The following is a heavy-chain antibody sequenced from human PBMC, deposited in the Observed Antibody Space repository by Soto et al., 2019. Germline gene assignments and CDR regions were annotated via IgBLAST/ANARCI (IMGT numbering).Heavy chain of an antibody. J-gene: IGHJ4*02. CDR3: ARVPSSGGFDY. D-gene: IGHD2-15*01. Sequence: SLRLSCSPSGFTFSDYYMSWIRQAPGKGLEWVSYISSSGSTIYYADSVKGRFTISRDNAKNSLYLQMNSLRAEDTAVYYCARVPSSGGFDYWGQGTLVTVSS. CDR1: GFTFSDYY. V-gene: IGHV3-11*01. CDR2: ISSSGSTI.